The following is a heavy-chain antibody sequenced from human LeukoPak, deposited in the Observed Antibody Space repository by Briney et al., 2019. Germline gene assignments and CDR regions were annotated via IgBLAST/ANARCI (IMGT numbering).Heavy chain of an antibody. Sequence: SETLSLTCTVSGGSISSYYWSWIRQPPGKGLEWIGYIYYSGSTNYNPSLKSRVTISVDTSKNQFSLKLSSVTAADTAVYYCAKHGRDERYYDSSGQIKNSSFYIWGPGTMVTGSS. J-gene: IGHJ3*02. CDR3: AKHGRDERYYDSSGQIKNSSFYI. CDR2: IYYSGST. CDR1: GGSISSYY. V-gene: IGHV4-59*08. D-gene: IGHD3-22*01.